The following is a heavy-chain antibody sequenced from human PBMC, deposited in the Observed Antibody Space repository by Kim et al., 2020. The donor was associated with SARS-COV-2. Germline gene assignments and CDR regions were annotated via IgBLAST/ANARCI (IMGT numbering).Heavy chain of an antibody. CDR3: ARVGYDFWSGYYYYYMDV. D-gene: IGHD3-3*01. V-gene: IGHV3-11*01. Sequence: GPFTISRDNAKNSLYLQMNSLRAEDSAVYYCARVGYDFWSGYYYYYMDVWGKGTTVTVSS. J-gene: IGHJ6*03.